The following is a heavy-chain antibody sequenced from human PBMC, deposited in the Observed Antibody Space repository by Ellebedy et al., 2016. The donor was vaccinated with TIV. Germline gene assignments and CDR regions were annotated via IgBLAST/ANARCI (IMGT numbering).Heavy chain of an antibody. CDR1: GFTFSGSA. CDR3: TTIGWELVYFDY. V-gene: IGHV3-73*01. CDR2: IRSKANSYAT. D-gene: IGHD1-26*01. J-gene: IGHJ4*02. Sequence: GESLKISXAASGFTFSGSAMHWVRQASGKGLEWVGRIRSKANSYATAYAASVKGRFTISRDDSKNTAYLQMNSLKTEDTAVYYCTTIGWELVYFDYWGQGTLVTVSS.